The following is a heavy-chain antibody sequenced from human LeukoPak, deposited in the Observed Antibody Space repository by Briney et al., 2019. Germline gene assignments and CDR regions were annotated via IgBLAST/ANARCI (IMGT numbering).Heavy chain of an antibody. CDR1: GFTFSSYS. V-gene: IGHV3-21*01. CDR2: LSSSSSYI. Sequence: GGSLRLSCAASGFTFSSYSMNWVRQAPGKGLEWVSSLSSSSSYIDYADSVKGRFTISRDNAKTSLYLQMNSLRAEDTAVYYCARDLGPHSSSPNSGAFDIWGQGTMVTVSS. J-gene: IGHJ3*02. D-gene: IGHD6-6*01. CDR3: ARDLGPHSSSPNSGAFDI.